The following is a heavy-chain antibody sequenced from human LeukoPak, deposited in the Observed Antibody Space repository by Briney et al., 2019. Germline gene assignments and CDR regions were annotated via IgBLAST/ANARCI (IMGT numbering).Heavy chain of an antibody. CDR3: ARDIDSSGYYFDY. Sequence: PSETLSLTCSVSGASISGYYWSWIRQPPGKSLEWIGYIYYSGSTNYNPSLKSRAAISVDTSKNQFSLKLSSVTAADTAVYYCARDIDSSGYYFDYWGQGTLVTVSS. V-gene: IGHV4-59*01. CDR2: IYYSGST. J-gene: IGHJ4*02. CDR1: GASISGYY. D-gene: IGHD3-22*01.